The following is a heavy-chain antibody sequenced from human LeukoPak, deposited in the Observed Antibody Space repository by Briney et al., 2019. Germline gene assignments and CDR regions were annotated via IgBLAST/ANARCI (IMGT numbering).Heavy chain of an antibody. V-gene: IGHV4-34*01. J-gene: IGHJ6*02. CDR2: INHNGST. D-gene: IGHD3-3*01. CDR3: ARHYDFWSGYSLYYYYYGMDV. Sequence: PSETLSLTCAVYGGSFSGYYWSWIRQPPGKGLEWIGEINHNGSTNYNPSLKSRVTISVDTSKNQFSLKLSSVTAADTAVYYCARHYDFWSGYSLYYYYYGMDVWGQGTTVTVSS. CDR1: GGSFSGYY.